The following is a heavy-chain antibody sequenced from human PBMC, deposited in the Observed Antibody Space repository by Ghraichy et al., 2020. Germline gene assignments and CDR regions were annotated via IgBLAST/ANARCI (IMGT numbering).Heavy chain of an antibody. Sequence: SETLSLTCTVSGCSISSGGYYWSWIRQHPGKGLEWIGYIYYSGSTYYNPYLKSRVTISVDTSKNQFSLKLSSVTAADTAVYYCARASYYDSSGYEFPFDSWGPGTLVTVSS. D-gene: IGHD3-22*01. V-gene: IGHV4-31*03. CDR1: GCSISSGGYY. J-gene: IGHJ4*02. CDR3: ARASYYDSSGYEFPFDS. CDR2: IYYSGST.